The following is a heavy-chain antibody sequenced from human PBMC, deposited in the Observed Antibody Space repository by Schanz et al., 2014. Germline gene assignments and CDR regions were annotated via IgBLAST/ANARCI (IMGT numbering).Heavy chain of an antibody. CDR2: ISGSGGST. Sequence: VQLVESGGGLVKPGGSLRLSCAVSGFTVSSNHMSWVRQAPGKGLEWVSAISGSGGSTYYADSVKGRFTISRDNSKNTLYLQMNSLRAEDTAVYYCAKDPSHGDYDYYFDYWGQGTLVTVSS. CDR1: GFTVSSNH. CDR3: AKDPSHGDYDYYFDY. V-gene: IGHV3-23*04. D-gene: IGHD3-22*01. J-gene: IGHJ4*02.